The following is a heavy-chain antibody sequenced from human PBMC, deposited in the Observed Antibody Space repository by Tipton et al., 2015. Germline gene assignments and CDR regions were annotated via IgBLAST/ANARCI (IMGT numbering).Heavy chain of an antibody. CDR1: GGSFSDFY. V-gene: IGHV4-34*01. Sequence: GLVKPSETLSLACGVYGGSFSDFYWNWIRQTPGKGLEWIGEINHSGSTNYNPSLKSRVTISLDTSKNQFSLELRSVTAADMAVYYCARGGNNWFDPWGRGPLVTVSS. CDR3: ARGGNNWFDP. CDR2: INHSGST. J-gene: IGHJ5*02.